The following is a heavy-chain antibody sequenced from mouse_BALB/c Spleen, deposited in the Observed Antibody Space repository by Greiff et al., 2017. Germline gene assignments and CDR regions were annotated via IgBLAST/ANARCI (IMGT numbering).Heavy chain of an antibody. CDR2: ISYSGST. Sequence: EVQRVESGPGLVKPSQSLSLTCTVTGYSITSDYAWHWIRQFPGNKLEWMGYISYSGSTSYNPSLKSRISITRDTSKNQFFLQLNSVTTEDTATYYCARSGDYGGFAYWGQGTLVTVSA. CDR3: ARSGDYGGFAY. CDR1: GYSITSDYA. D-gene: IGHD2-4*01. J-gene: IGHJ3*01. V-gene: IGHV3-2*02.